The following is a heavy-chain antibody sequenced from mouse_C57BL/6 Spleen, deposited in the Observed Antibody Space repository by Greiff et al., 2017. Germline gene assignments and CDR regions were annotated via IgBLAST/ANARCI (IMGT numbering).Heavy chain of an antibody. Sequence: ESGPGLVKPSQSLSLTCSVTGYSITSGYYWNWIRQLPGNKLEWMGYISYDGRNNYNQTLKNRITITRDTSNNLFFLKLNSVTTEDTATYYGARGGITTVVNYFDYWGQGTTLTVSS. J-gene: IGHJ2*01. CDR2: ISYDGRN. V-gene: IGHV3-6*01. CDR1: GYSITSGYY. CDR3: ARGGITTVVNYFDY. D-gene: IGHD1-1*01.